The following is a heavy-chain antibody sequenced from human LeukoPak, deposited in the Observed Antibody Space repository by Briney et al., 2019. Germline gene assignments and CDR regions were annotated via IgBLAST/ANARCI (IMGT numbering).Heavy chain of an antibody. J-gene: IGHJ2*01. D-gene: IGHD3-22*01. V-gene: IGHV4-39*01. CDR2: IYYSGST. Sequence: SETLSLTCTVSGGSIRSSSYYWGWIRQPPGKGLEWIGSIYYSGSTYYNPSLKSRVTISVDTSKHQFSLKLSSVTAAETAVYYCARSAYYYDSSGHWYFDLWGRGTLVTVSS. CDR1: GGSIRSSSYY. CDR3: ARSAYYYDSSGHWYFDL.